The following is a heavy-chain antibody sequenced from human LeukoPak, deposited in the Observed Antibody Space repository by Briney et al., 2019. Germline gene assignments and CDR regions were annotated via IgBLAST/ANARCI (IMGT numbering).Heavy chain of an antibody. CDR3: ARHYYDSSDYYPYYFNH. J-gene: IGHJ4*02. CDR1: GGSFSGYY. Sequence: PSETLSLTCAVYGGSFSGYYWSWIRQPPGKGLEWIGEINHSGSTYYNPSLKSRVTISVDTSKNQFSLRLSSVTAADTAVYHCARHYYDSSDYYPYYFNHWGQGTLVTVSS. D-gene: IGHD3-22*01. V-gene: IGHV4-34*01. CDR2: INHSGST.